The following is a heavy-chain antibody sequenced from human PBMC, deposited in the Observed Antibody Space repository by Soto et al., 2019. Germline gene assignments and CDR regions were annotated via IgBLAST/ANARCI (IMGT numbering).Heavy chain of an antibody. CDR2: IVVGSGNT. V-gene: IGHV1-58*01. Sequence: SVKVSCKASGFTFTSSAVQWVRQARGQRLEWIGWIVVGSGNTNYAQKFQERVTITRDMSTSTAYMELSSLRSEDTAVYYCAAGAEGGDYDFWSGYPDYGMDVWGQGTTVTVSS. CDR3: AAGAEGGDYDFWSGYPDYGMDV. D-gene: IGHD3-3*01. CDR1: GFTFTSSA. J-gene: IGHJ6*02.